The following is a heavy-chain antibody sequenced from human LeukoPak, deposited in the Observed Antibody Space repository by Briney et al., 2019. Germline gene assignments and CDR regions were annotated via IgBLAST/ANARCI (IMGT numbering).Heavy chain of an antibody. J-gene: IGHJ4*02. V-gene: IGHV4-38-2*02. CDR3: ASLRFGDSYFDL. CDR2: VYQSGHA. D-gene: IGHD3-10*01. CDR1: NYSARSDVH. Sequence: SETLSLTCKVSNYSARSDVHWSWIRQSPGRGLEWIASVYQSGHAYYSPSLKSRVLISFDTSKKELSLKINSVTATDTALYYCASLRFGDSYFDLWGQGTQVTASS.